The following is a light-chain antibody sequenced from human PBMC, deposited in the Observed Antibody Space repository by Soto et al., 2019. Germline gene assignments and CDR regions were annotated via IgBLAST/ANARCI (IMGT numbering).Light chain of an antibody. CDR3: SSDTSSSILYV. CDR2: EVS. J-gene: IGLJ1*01. V-gene: IGLV2-14*01. CDR1: SSDVGGYNY. Sequence: QSVLTKPASVSGSPGQSITISCTGTSSDVGGYNYVSWYQQHQGKAPQLIIYEVSNRPSAVSNRFSGSKSGNTASLTISGLQTDDEADYHCSSDTSSSILYVVRTGKKVTV.